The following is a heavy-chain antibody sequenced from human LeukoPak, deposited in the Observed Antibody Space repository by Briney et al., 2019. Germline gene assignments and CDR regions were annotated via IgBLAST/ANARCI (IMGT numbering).Heavy chain of an antibody. J-gene: IGHJ4*02. Sequence: GGSLRLSCAASGFTFDDYAMHWVRQAPGKGLEWVSGISWNSGSIGYADSVKARFTISRDNAKNSLYLQMNSQRAEDTALYYCAKAKYGTHYYLDYWGQGTLVTVSS. CDR1: GFTFDDYA. D-gene: IGHD2/OR15-2a*01. CDR2: ISWNSGSI. CDR3: AKAKYGTHYYLDY. V-gene: IGHV3-9*01.